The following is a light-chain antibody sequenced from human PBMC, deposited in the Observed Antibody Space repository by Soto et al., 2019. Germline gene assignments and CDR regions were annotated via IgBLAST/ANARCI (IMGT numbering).Light chain of an antibody. V-gene: IGKV3-15*01. J-gene: IGKJ4*01. CDR1: KSVSSD. CDR3: QQYNNWPLT. CDR2: DAS. Sequence: EIGLTQSPATLSVFPGDRATLSCRASKSVSSDLAWFQQKPGQAPRFLIYDASTRATGIPARFSGSGSETDFTLTISSLQSEDFAIYYCQQYNNWPLTFGGGTKVEIK.